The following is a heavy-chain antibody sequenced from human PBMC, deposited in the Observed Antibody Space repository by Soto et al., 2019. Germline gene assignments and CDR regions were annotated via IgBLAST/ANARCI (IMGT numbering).Heavy chain of an antibody. CDR2: ISAYNGNT. V-gene: IGHV1-18*01. CDR1: GYTFTSYG. J-gene: IGHJ5*02. Sequence: QVQLVQSGAEVKKPGASVKVSCKASGYTFTSYGISWVRQAPGQGLEWMGWISAYNGNTNYAQKLQGRVTMTTDTPTSTAYMELRSLRSYDTAVYYCAREERYCSGGSCYGSWFDPWGQGTLVTVSS. CDR3: AREERYCSGGSCYGSWFDP. D-gene: IGHD2-15*01.